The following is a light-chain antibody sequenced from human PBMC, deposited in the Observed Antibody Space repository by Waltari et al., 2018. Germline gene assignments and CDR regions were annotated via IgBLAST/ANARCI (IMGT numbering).Light chain of an antibody. CDR2: VNSDGSH. Sequence: QLVLTQSPSASASLGASVKLPCTLSSGHSSYPTAWQQQQPEKGPRYLMKVNSDGSHKKGDGIPDRFSGSSSGTERYLTISSLQSEDEADYYCQTWGTGIQVFGGGTKLTVL. J-gene: IGLJ2*01. CDR3: QTWGTGIQV. CDR1: SGHSSYP. V-gene: IGLV4-69*01.